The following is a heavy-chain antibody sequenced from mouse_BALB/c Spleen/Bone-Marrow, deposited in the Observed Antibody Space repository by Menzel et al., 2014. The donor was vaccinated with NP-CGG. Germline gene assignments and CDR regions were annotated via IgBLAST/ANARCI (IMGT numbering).Heavy chain of an antibody. D-gene: IGHD2-3*01. Sequence: QVQLQQPGAELVRPGASVKLSCKASGYTFTSYWINWVKQRPGQGLEWIGNIYPSDSYTNYNQKFKDEATLTVDKSSSTAYMQLSSPTSEDSAVYYCTRDGSPFAYWGQGTLVTVSA. CDR1: GYTFTSYW. V-gene: IGHV1-69*02. CDR2: IYPSDSYT. CDR3: TRDGSPFAY. J-gene: IGHJ3*01.